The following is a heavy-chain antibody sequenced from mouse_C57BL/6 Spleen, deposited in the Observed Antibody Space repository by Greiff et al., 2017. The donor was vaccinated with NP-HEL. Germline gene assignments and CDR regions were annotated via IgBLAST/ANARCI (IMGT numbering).Heavy chain of an antibody. Sequence: EVHLVESGGGLVKPGGSLKLSCAASGFTFSDYGMHWVRQAPETGLEWVAYISSGSSTIYYADTVKGRFTISRDNAKNTLFLQMTSLRSEDTAMYYCARDHLLSYYFDYWGQGTTLTVSS. J-gene: IGHJ2*01. V-gene: IGHV5-17*01. CDR1: GFTFSDYG. D-gene: IGHD2-1*01. CDR2: ISSGSSTI. CDR3: ARDHLLSYYFDY.